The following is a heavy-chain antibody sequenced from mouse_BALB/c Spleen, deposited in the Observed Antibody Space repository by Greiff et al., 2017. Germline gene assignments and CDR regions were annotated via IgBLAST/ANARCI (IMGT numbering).Heavy chain of an antibody. CDR3: AREGSFTTATVY. CDR2: ISSGSSTI. V-gene: IGHV5-17*02. D-gene: IGHD1-2*01. J-gene: IGHJ2*01. CDR1: GFTFSSFG. Sequence: EVMLVESGGGLVQPGGSRKLSCAASGFTFSSFGMHWVRQAPEKGLEWVAYISSGSSTIYYADTVKGRFTISRDNPKNTLFLQMTSLRSEDTAMYYCAREGSFTTATVYWGQGTTLTVSS.